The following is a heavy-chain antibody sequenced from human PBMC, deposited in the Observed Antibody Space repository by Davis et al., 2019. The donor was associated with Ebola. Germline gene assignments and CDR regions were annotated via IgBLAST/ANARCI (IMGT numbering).Heavy chain of an antibody. CDR2: ISAYNGNT. J-gene: IGHJ4*02. CDR3: ARDPGALGYYFDY. CDR1: GYTFTSYG. Sequence: AASVKVSCKASGYTFTSYGISWVRQAPGQGLEWMGWISAYNGNTNYAQKFQGRVTMTRDTSTSTVYMELSSLRSEDTAVYYCARDPGALGYYFDYWGQGTLVTVSS. D-gene: IGHD3-16*01. V-gene: IGHV1-18*01.